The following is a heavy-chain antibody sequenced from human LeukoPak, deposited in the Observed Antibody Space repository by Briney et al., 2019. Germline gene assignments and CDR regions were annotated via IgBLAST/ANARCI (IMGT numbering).Heavy chain of an antibody. V-gene: IGHV3-21*01. Sequence: PGGSLRLSCAASGFNFESYSMNWVRKAPGKGLEWVSSISFSGSYIYYAASVKGRFNISRDNAKNSLYLQMNSLRAEDTAVYYCAELGITMIGGVWGKGTTVTISS. J-gene: IGHJ6*04. CDR1: GFNFESYS. D-gene: IGHD3-10*02. CDR3: AELGITMIGGV. CDR2: ISFSGSYI.